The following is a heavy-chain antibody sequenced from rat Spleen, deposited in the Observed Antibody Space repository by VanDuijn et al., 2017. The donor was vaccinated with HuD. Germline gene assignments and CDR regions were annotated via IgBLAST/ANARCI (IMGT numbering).Heavy chain of an antibody. Sequence: EVQLVESGGGLVQPGRSLKLSCVASGFTLNNYWMTWIRQAPGKGLEWVATITYDGRTTYYRDAVKGRFTISRDNAKSTRYLQMNSLRSEDTATYYCTRDAAPWGQGVMVTVSS. V-gene: IGHV5-31*01. CDR3: TRDAAP. J-gene: IGHJ2*01. CDR1: GFTLNNYW. CDR2: ITYDGRTT.